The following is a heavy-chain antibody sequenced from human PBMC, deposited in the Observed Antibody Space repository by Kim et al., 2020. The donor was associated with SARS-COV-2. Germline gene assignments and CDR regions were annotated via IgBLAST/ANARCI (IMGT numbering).Heavy chain of an antibody. V-gene: IGHV4-34*01. CDR3: AGPMGSGPFDY. J-gene: IGHJ4*02. Sequence: SETLSLTCAVYGGSFSGYYWSWIRQPPGKGLEWIGEINHSGSTNYNTSLKSRVTISVDTSKNQFSLKLSSVTAADTAVYYCAGPMGSGPFDYWGQGTLVTVSS. D-gene: IGHD5-12*01. CDR2: INHSGST. CDR1: GGSFSGYY.